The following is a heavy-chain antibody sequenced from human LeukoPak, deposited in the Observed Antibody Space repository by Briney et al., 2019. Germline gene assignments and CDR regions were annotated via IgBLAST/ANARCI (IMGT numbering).Heavy chain of an antibody. V-gene: IGHV3-9*01. CDR1: GFTFSSYW. CDR3: AKGSIAAAASLPDY. J-gene: IGHJ4*02. D-gene: IGHD6-13*01. Sequence: GGSLRLSCAASGFTFSSYWMHWVRQAPGKGLEWVSGISWNSGSIGYADSVKGRFTISRDNARNSLYLQMNSLRAEDTALYYCAKGSIAAAASLPDYWGQGTLVTVSS. CDR2: ISWNSGSI.